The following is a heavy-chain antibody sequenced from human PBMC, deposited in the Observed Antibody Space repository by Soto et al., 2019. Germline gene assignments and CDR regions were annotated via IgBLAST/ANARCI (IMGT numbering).Heavy chain of an antibody. CDR3: ASSYGSGYRAFDY. CDR2: VNPILSMS. CDR1: GDTFNFYS. D-gene: IGHD3-10*01. V-gene: IGHV1-69*02. Sequence: QVQLVQSGAEVKRPGSSVKVSCKASGDTFNFYSINCVRQAPGVGLEWVGRVNPILSMSNYAQRFQGRVTMTADKSTSTAYMELRSLRSEDTAIYYCASSYGSGYRAFDYWGQGALVTVSS. J-gene: IGHJ4*02.